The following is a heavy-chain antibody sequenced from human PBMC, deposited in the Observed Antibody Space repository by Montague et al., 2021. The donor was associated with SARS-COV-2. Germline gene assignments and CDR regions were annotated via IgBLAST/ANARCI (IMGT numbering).Heavy chain of an antibody. V-gene: IGHV4-39*07. CDR3: ARRPYYYDSSGQFDP. CDR1: GGSISSSTYY. J-gene: IGHJ5*02. Sequence: TLSLTCTVSGGSISSSTYYWGWIRQPPGKGLEWIASIYYSGSTYFNLSLKSRVAISIDTSKNQFSLKLSSVTAADTAVYYCARRPYYYDSSGQFDPWGQGVLVTVSS. D-gene: IGHD3-22*01. CDR2: IYYSGST.